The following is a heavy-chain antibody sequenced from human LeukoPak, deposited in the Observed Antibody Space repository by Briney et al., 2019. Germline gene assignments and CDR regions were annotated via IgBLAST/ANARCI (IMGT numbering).Heavy chain of an antibody. Sequence: SETLSLTCAVYGGSFSGYYWSWIRQPPGKGLEWIGEINHSGSTNYNPSLKSRVTISVDTSKNHFPLRLSSVTAADTAVYYCARRPLYSYGPNDYWGQGTLVTVSS. CDR2: INHSGST. J-gene: IGHJ4*02. D-gene: IGHD5-18*01. CDR1: GGSFSGYY. CDR3: ARRPLYSYGPNDY. V-gene: IGHV4-34*01.